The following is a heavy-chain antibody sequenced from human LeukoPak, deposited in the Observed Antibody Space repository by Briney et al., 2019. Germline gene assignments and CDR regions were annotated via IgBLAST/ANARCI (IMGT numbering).Heavy chain of an antibody. CDR2: IIPIFGTA. CDR1: GGTFSSYA. Sequence: SVKVSCKASGGTFSSYAISWVRQAPGQGLEWMGGIIPIFGTANYAQEFQGRVTITADESTSTAYMELSSLRSEDTAVYYCARVLRYGSGSWGYWFDPWGQGTLVTVSS. J-gene: IGHJ5*02. CDR3: ARVLRYGSGSWGYWFDP. V-gene: IGHV1-69*13. D-gene: IGHD3-10*01.